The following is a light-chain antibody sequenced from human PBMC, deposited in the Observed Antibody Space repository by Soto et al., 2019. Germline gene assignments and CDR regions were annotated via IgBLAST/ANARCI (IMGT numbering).Light chain of an antibody. J-gene: IGKJ3*01. Sequence: ETVMTQSPVTLSVSPGERATLSCRASQSVSNNLAWYQQKPGQAPRLLIYGASTRASGVSARFSGSGSGTEFTLTISSLQSEDFAVYYCQQSNNWPPFTFGPGTKVDLK. CDR1: QSVSNN. CDR2: GAS. CDR3: QQSNNWPPFT. V-gene: IGKV3-15*01.